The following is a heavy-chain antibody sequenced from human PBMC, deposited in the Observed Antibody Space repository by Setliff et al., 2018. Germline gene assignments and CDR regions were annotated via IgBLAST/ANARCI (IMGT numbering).Heavy chain of an antibody. CDR3: ARTGTYRYFDY. J-gene: IGHJ4*02. D-gene: IGHD1-1*01. V-gene: IGHV4-61*09. CDR1: GGSINSGGFY. CDR2: FYSSGAT. Sequence: SETLSLTCTVSGGSINSGGFYWSWLRQPAGKRLEWIGHFYSSGATDYNLSLKSRVTISLDTSKNQFSLKLTSVTAADTAVYYCARTGTYRYFDYWGQGTPVTVSS.